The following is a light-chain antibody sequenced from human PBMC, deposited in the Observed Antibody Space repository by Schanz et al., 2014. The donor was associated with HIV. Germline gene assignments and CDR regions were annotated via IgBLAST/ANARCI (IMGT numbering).Light chain of an antibody. CDR1: QSIGNS. CDR3: QHYYSYPYT. V-gene: IGKV1-5*01. Sequence: DIQMTQSPSTLSASVGDRVTITCRASQSIGNSLAWFHQKPGRAPQLLIYGASTLQPGVPATFSGSGSGTEFTLTISSLQPDDSATYYCQHYYSYPYTFGQGTEVEIK. J-gene: IGKJ2*01. CDR2: GAS.